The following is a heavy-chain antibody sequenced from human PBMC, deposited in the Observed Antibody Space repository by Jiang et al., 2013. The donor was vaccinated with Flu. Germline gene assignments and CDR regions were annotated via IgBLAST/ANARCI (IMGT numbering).Heavy chain of an antibody. V-gene: IGHV1-69*06. CDR2: IVPLSGTA. CDR3: ARGLTQAQYLYDSGSYNY. CDR1: GGTFSNYE. Sequence: SGAEVKKPGSSVKVSCKASGGTFSNYEFSWVRQAPGQGLEWVGGIVPLSGTAKYADNFQGRVTVTADRSTKTAYLELRGLRSEDTAVYFCARGLTQAQYLYDSGSYNYWGQGTLVTVSP. J-gene: IGHJ4*02. D-gene: IGHD3-10*01.